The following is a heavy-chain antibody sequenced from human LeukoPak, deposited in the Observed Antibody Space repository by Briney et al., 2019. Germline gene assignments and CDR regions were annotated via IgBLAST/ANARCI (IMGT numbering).Heavy chain of an antibody. CDR3: ARQAPNTVDY. D-gene: IGHD4/OR15-4a*01. CDR2: IYYSGSS. CDR1: GGSITISNHY. J-gene: IGHJ4*02. V-gene: IGHV4-39*01. Sequence: SETLSLTCTVSGGSITISNHYWGWIRQPPGKGLEWIASIYYSGSSYYDPSLKSRVTISVDTSKNLFSLKLSSVTAADTAVYYCARQAPNTVDYWGQGTLVTVSS.